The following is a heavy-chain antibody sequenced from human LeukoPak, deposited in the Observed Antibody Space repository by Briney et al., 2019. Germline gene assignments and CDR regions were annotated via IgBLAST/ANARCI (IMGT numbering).Heavy chain of an antibody. CDR2: IGSSGTYI. Sequence: GGSLRLSCAASGFTVSSNYMSWVRQAPGKGLEWVSSIGSSGTYIYYADSVKGRFTISRDNAKNSLYLQMDSLRAEDTALYYCARDWRYYASGNYYNILDYWGQGTLVTVSS. D-gene: IGHD3-10*01. V-gene: IGHV3-21*01. CDR3: ARDWRYYASGNYYNILDY. CDR1: GFTVSSNY. J-gene: IGHJ4*02.